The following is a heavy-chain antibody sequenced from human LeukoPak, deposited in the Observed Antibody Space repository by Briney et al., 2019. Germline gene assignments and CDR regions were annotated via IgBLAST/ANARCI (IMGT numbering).Heavy chain of an antibody. CDR1: GFTFSDYY. Sequence: GGSLRLSCAASGFTFSDYYMSWIRQAPGKGLEWVSSISGSGDNTYYAESVKGRFTISRDNSKNTLFLQMNSLRAEDTAVFYCAKRSGYTTGWFFDFWGQGTLVTVSS. J-gene: IGHJ4*02. CDR2: ISGSGDNT. CDR3: AKRSGYTTGWFFDF. D-gene: IGHD6-19*01. V-gene: IGHV3-23*01.